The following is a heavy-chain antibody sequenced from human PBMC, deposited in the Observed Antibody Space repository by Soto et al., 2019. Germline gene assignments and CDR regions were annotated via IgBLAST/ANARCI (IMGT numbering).Heavy chain of an antibody. V-gene: IGHV4-59*02. CDR2: IYRTGDT. J-gene: IGHJ3*02. CDR1: GGSVSGEH. D-gene: IGHD6-19*01. Sequence: LSRTCSVSGGSVSGEHWSWIRQSPGKRLEWIGNIYRTGDTKYSPSFESRITISLDTSMNQVSLTLRSVTAADTALYYCAKDPGQWLVTAAFETWGLGTMVTV. CDR3: AKDPGQWLVTAAFET.